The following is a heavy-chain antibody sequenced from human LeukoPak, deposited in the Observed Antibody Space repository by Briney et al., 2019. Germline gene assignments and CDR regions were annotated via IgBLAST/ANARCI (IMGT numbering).Heavy chain of an antibody. CDR1: GFTFSSYA. J-gene: IGHJ4*02. Sequence: GGSLRLSCAASGFTFSSYAMSWVRQAPGKGLEWVSAISGSGGSTYYADSVKGRFTISRDNSKNTLYLQMNSLRAEDTAVYYCAKVTLGCLSSGWYGVAVQGGYPSDYWGQGTLVTVSS. V-gene: IGHV3-23*01. CDR2: ISGSGGST. D-gene: IGHD6-19*01. CDR3: AKVTLGCLSSGWYGVAVQGGYPSDY.